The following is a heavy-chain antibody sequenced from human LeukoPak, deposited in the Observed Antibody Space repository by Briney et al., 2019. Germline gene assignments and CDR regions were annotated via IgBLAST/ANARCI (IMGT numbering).Heavy chain of an antibody. CDR3: AKLGLGREYSSPHDAFDI. CDR2: ISGSGGST. D-gene: IGHD6-6*01. CDR1: GFTFSSYA. Sequence: SGGSLRLSCAASGFTFSSYAMSWVRQAPGRGLEWVSAISGSGGSTYYADSVKGRFTISRDNSKNTLNLQMNSLRAEDTAVYYCAKLGLGREYSSPHDAFDIWGQGTMVTVSS. J-gene: IGHJ3*02. V-gene: IGHV3-23*01.